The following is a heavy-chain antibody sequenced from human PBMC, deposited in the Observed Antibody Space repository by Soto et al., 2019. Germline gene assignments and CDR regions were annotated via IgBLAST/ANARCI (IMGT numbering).Heavy chain of an antibody. CDR2: IYYSGST. CDR1: GGSISSGDYY. J-gene: IGHJ6*02. D-gene: IGHD2-2*01. CDR3: AREVSPNCISTSCYPYYYYGMDV. V-gene: IGHV4-30-4*01. Sequence: PSETLSLTCTVSGGSISSGDYYWSWIRQPPGKGLEWIGYIYYSGSTYYNPSLKSRVTISVDTSKNQFSLKLSSVTAADTAVYYCAREVSPNCISTSCYPYYYYGMDVWGQGTTVTVSS.